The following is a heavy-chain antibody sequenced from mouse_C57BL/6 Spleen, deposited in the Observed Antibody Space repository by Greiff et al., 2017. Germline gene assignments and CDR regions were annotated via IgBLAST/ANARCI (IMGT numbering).Heavy chain of an antibody. CDR3: ARDPDYGSSFYWYFDV. D-gene: IGHD1-1*01. CDR2: ISDGGSYT. J-gene: IGHJ1*03. V-gene: IGHV5-4*01. Sequence: EVKLVESGGGLVKPGGSLKLSCAASGFTFSSYAMSWVRQTPEKRLEWVATISDGGSYTYYPDNVKGRFTISRDNAKNNLYLQMSDLKSEDTAMYYCARDPDYGSSFYWYFDVWGTGTTVTVSS. CDR1: GFTFSSYA.